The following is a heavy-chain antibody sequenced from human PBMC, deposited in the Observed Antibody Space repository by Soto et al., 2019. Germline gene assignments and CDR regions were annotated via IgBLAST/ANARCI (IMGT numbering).Heavy chain of an antibody. CDR2: IWYDGSNK. CDR3: ARSESDYDPFDY. D-gene: IGHD5-12*01. V-gene: IGHV3-33*01. CDR1: GFTFSSYG. Sequence: GGSLRLSCAASGFTFSSYGMHWVRQAPGKGLEWVAVIWYDGSNKYYADSVKGRFTISRDNSKNTLYLQMNSLRAEDTAVYYCARSESDYDPFDYWGQGTLVTVSS. J-gene: IGHJ4*02.